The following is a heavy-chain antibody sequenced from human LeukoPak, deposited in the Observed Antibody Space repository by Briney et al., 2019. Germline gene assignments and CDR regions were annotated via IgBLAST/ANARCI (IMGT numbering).Heavy chain of an antibody. Sequence: SETLSLTCAVYGGSFSGYYWSWIRQPPGKGLEWIGEINHSGSTNYNPSLKSRVTISVDTSKNQFSLKLSSVTAADTAVYYCARGRRNYCSSTSCYVLLFDYWDQGTLVTVSS. D-gene: IGHD2-2*01. J-gene: IGHJ4*02. V-gene: IGHV4-34*01. CDR2: INHSGST. CDR1: GGSFSGYY. CDR3: ARGRRNYCSSTSCYVLLFDY.